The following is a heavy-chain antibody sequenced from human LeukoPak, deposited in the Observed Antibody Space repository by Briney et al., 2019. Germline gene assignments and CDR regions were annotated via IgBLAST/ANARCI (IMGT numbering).Heavy chain of an antibody. CDR1: GFTFSSYW. Sequence: GGSLRLSCAASGFTFSSYWMHWVRQTPGKGLVWVSRINSDGSSTSYADSVKGRFTISGDNAKNTVYLQMNSLRAEDTAVYYCASKRWLQSSFDYWGQGTLVTVSS. V-gene: IGHV3-74*01. CDR3: ASKRWLQSSFDY. J-gene: IGHJ4*02. D-gene: IGHD5-24*01. CDR2: INSDGSST.